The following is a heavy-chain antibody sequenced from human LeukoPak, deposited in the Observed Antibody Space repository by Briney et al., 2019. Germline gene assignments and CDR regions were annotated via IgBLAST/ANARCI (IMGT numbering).Heavy chain of an antibody. J-gene: IGHJ4*02. CDR1: GFTFSSYA. CDR2: ISWNSGSI. V-gene: IGHV3-9*01. CDR3: AKDIYGSGSYSFDY. Sequence: PGGSLRLSCAASGFTFSSYAMSWVRQAPGKGLEWVSGISWNSGSIGYADSVKGRFTISRDNAKNSLYLQMNSLRAEDTALYYCAKDIYGSGSYSFDYWGQGTLVTVSS. D-gene: IGHD3-10*01.